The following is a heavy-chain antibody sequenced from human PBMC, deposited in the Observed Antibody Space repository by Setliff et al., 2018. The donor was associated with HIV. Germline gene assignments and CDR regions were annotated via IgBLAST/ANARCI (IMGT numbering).Heavy chain of an antibody. CDR3: AKDKGQKYADY. D-gene: IGHD3-10*01. CDR2: IRSDGSNK. CDR1: GLTFSNCG. Sequence: PGGSVRLSCATSGLTFSNCGMHWVRQAPGKGLEWVASIRSDGSNKYYADSVTGRFTISRDDSKNTLYLQMNSLRAEDTAVYYCAKDKGQKYADYWGQGTMVTVSS. J-gene: IGHJ4*02. V-gene: IGHV3-30*02.